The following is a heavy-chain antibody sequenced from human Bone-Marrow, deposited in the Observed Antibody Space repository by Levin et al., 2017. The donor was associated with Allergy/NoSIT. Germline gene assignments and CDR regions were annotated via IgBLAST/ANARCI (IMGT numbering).Heavy chain of an antibody. CDR2: VYHTGHT. J-gene: IGHJ3*01. V-gene: IGHV4-4*01. Sequence: GSLRLSCAISGGSISNTNWWIWVRQPPGKGLEWVGEVYHTGHTYYNPSLKSRLTISVDKSKNHFSLQLTSVTAADTAVYFCARDRNLLIHSRACDVWGQGTMVTVSS. D-gene: IGHD3-16*01. CDR3: ARDRNLLIHSRACDV. CDR1: GGSISNTNW.